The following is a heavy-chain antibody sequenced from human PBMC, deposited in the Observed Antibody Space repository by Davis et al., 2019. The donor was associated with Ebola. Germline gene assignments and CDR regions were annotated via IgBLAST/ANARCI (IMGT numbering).Heavy chain of an antibody. CDR1: GGTFSSYA. D-gene: IGHD1-26*01. CDR2: IIPIFGTA. J-gene: IGHJ3*02. Sequence: SVKVSCKASGGTFSSYAISWVRQAPGQGLEWMGGIIPIFGTANYAQKFQGRVTITADDSTSTAYMELSSLRSEDTAVYYCARCGSSDVVDAFDIWGQGTMVTVSS. V-gene: IGHV1-69*13. CDR3: ARCGSSDVVDAFDI.